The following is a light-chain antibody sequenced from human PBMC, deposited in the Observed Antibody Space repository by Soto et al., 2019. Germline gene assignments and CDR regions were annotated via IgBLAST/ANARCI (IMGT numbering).Light chain of an antibody. Sequence: EIVLTHSPVTLSLSPGERATLSCRASQSVSSNLAWYQQKPGLAPRLLIYDASRRATGIPDRFSGSGSGTDFILSISRLEPEDFAVYYCQQYGSSPWTFGQGTKVDI. J-gene: IGKJ1*01. V-gene: IGKV3D-20*01. CDR3: QQYGSSPWT. CDR1: QSVSSN. CDR2: DAS.